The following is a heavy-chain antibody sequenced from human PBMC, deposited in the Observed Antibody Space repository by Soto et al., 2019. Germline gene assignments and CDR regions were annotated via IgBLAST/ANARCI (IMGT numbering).Heavy chain of an antibody. D-gene: IGHD2-8*02. CDR1: GGSISSTNW. J-gene: IGHJ5*02. CDR3: ATLPPRIELAVLPIPT. CDR2: MYHSGST. Sequence: QVQLRESGPGLVKPSGTLSLNCAVSGGSISSTNWWTWVRQSPGKGLEWIGEMYHSGSTTYNPSLRGRVTMSVDKSNTQFSLQLRYVTAADTAVYYCATLPPRIELAVLPIPTWGQGTLVTVSA. V-gene: IGHV4-4*02.